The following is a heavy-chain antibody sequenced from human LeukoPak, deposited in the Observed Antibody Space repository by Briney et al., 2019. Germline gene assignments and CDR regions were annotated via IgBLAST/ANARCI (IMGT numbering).Heavy chain of an antibody. V-gene: IGHV4-39*01. J-gene: IGHJ4*02. CDR1: GGSVSSSSYY. CDR2: IYYSGST. CDR3: ATGAGIAVVIYY. D-gene: IGHD3-22*01. Sequence: SETLSLTCSVSGGSVSSSSYYWGWIRQPPGKGLEWIGSIYYSGSTYYNPSLKSRVTISADTSRNQLSLTLSPVPAADTAVYYCATGAGIAVVIYYWGQGTLVTVSS.